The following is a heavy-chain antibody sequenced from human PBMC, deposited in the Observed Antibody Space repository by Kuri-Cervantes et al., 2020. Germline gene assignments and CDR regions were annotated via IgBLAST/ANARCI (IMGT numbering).Heavy chain of an antibody. CDR3: ARGPYDSSGYYGY. CDR1: GGTFSSYA. Sequence: ASVKVSCKGAGGTFSSYAISWVRQARGQGLEWMGGIIPIFGTANYAQKLQGRVTMTTDTSTSTAYMELRSLRSDDTAVYYGARGPYDSSGYYGYWGQGTLVTVSS. J-gene: IGHJ4*02. D-gene: IGHD3-22*01. V-gene: IGHV1-69*05. CDR2: IIPIFGTA.